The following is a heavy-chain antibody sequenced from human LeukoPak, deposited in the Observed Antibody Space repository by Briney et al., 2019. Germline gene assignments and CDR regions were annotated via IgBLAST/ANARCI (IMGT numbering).Heavy chain of an antibody. D-gene: IGHD5-18*01. CDR1: GGSISSYY. CDR3: ARARGYSYGWPGYYYYYYGMDV. Sequence: SETLSLTCTVSGGSISSYYWSWIRQPPGKGLEWIGYIYYSGSTNYNPSLKSRVTISVDTSKNQFSLKLSSVTAADTAVYYCARARGYSYGWPGYYYYYYGMDVWGQGTTVTVSS. J-gene: IGHJ6*02. CDR2: IYYSGST. V-gene: IGHV4-59*01.